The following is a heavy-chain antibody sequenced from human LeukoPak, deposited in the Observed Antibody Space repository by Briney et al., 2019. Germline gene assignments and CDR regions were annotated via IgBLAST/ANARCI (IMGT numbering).Heavy chain of an antibody. Sequence: GGSLKLSCAASGFTFSGAAMHWVRQASGKGLEWVGHIRSRSNSYATAYAASVKGRFTISRDDSKNTAYLQMNSLKTEDTAVYYCTRPGGAIAGTQFDYWGQGTLVTVSS. J-gene: IGHJ4*02. V-gene: IGHV3-73*01. CDR2: IRSRSNSYAT. D-gene: IGHD6-19*01. CDR3: TRPGGAIAGTQFDY. CDR1: GFTFSGAA.